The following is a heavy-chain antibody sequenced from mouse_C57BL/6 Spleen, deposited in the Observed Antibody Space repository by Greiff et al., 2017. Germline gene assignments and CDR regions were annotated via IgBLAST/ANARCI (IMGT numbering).Heavy chain of an antibody. CDR1: GFTFSNYW. V-gene: IGHV6-3*01. J-gene: IGHJ3*01. CDR2: IRLKSDNYAT. CDR3: TGGYYVSWFAY. Sequence: EVQGVESGGGLVQPGGSMKLSCVASGFTFSNYWMNWVRQSPEKGLEWVAQIRLKSDNYATHYAESVKGRFTISRDDSKSSVYLQMNNLRAEDTGIYYCTGGYYVSWFAYWGQGTLVTVSA. D-gene: IGHD1-1*01.